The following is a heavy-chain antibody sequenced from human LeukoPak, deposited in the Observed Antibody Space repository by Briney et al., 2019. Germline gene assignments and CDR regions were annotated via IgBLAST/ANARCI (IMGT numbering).Heavy chain of an antibody. D-gene: IGHD5-12*01. Sequence: HRASVKVSCKASGGTFSSYAISWVRQAPGQGLEWMGGIIPIFGTANYAQKFQGRVTITADESTSTAYMELSSLRSEDTAVYYCARVGTYGGYGYWGQGTLVTVSS. V-gene: IGHV1-69*13. CDR3: ARVGTYGGYGY. J-gene: IGHJ4*02. CDR2: IIPIFGTA. CDR1: GGTFSSYA.